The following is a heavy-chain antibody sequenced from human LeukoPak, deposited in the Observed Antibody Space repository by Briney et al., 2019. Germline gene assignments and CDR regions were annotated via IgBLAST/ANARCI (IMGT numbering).Heavy chain of an antibody. V-gene: IGHV3-7*05. J-gene: IGHJ4*02. CDR1: GFTFSRFW. CDR2: VKQDGSEK. CDR3: AEMSGDCSSTICSSFDY. Sequence: GGSLRLSCAASGFTFSRFWMSWVRQAPGKGLEWVANVKQDGSEKYYVDSVKGRFTISRDNAKNSLDLQMNSLRAEDTAVYYCAEMSGDCSSTICSSFDYWGQGTLVTVSS. D-gene: IGHD2-2*01.